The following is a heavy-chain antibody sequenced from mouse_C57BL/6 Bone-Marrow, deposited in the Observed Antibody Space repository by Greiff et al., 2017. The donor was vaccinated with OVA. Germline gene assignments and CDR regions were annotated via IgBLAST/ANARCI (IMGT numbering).Heavy chain of an antibody. J-gene: IGHJ1*03. CDR3: ARGYSNYLWYFDV. Sequence: EVKLMESGGGLVKPGGSLKLSCAASGFTFSSYAMSWVRQTPETSLEWVATISDGGSYTYYPDNVKGRFTISRDNAKTNLYLQMNHLKSDDTAMYYCARGYSNYLWYFDVWGTGTTVTVSS. D-gene: IGHD2-5*01. CDR1: GFTFSSYA. CDR2: ISDGGSYT. V-gene: IGHV5-4*03.